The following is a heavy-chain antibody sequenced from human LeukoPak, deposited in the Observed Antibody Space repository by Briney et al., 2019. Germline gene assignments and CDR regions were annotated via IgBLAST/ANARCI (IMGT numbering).Heavy chain of an antibody. V-gene: IGHV3-21*01. CDR1: GFTFSSYS. Sequence: GGSLRLSCAASGFTFSSYSMNWVRQAPGKGLEWVSSISSSSSYIYYADSVKGRFTISRDNAKNSLYLQMNSLRAEDTAVYYCARDSMFERGGLGYWGQGTLVTVSS. CDR2: ISSSSSYI. J-gene: IGHJ4*02. CDR3: ARDSMFERGGLGY. D-gene: IGHD3-10*02.